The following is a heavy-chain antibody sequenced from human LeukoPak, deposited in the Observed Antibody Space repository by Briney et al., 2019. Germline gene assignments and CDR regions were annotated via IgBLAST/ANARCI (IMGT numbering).Heavy chain of an antibody. CDR3: AKDIEVAVVLPLFDY. CDR1: GFTFSSYW. CDR2: ISGSGGST. V-gene: IGHV3-23*01. Sequence: PGGSLRLSCAASGFTFSSYWMSWVRQAPGKGLEWVSAISGSGGSTYYADSVKGRFTISRDNSKNTLYLQMNSLRAEDTAVYYCAKDIEVAVVLPLFDYWGQGTLVTVSS. D-gene: IGHD2-15*01. J-gene: IGHJ4*02.